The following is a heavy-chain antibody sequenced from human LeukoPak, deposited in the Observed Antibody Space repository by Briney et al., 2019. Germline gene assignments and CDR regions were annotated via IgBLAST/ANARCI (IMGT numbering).Heavy chain of an antibody. J-gene: IGHJ4*02. CDR1: GGSISSYY. CDR3: AREYTLYRSGWFLDY. Sequence: SETLSLTCTVSGGSISSYYWSWIRQPPGKGLEWIGYIYYSGSTNYNPSLKSRATISRDTSRNQFSLKLSSVTAADTAVYYCAREYTLYRSGWFLDYWGQGTVVTVSS. CDR2: IYYSGST. D-gene: IGHD6-19*01. V-gene: IGHV4-59*12.